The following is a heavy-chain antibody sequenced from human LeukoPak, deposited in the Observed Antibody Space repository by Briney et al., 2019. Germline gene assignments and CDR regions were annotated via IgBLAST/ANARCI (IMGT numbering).Heavy chain of an antibody. J-gene: IGHJ4*02. D-gene: IGHD2-2*01. CDR1: GXSFTSYC. CDR3: ARHSLVVPAAWSDY. V-gene: IGHV5-51*01. Sequence: GESLKISFKGSGXSFTSYCIGWVRQMPGKGLEWMEIIYPGDSDTRYSPSFQGQVTISADKSISTAYLQWSSLKASDTAMYYCARHSLVVPAAWSDYWGQGTLVTVSS. CDR2: IYPGDSDT.